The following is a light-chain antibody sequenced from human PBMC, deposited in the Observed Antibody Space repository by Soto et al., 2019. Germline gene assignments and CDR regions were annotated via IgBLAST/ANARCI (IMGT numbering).Light chain of an antibody. CDR2: KAS. Sequence: DIQMTQSPSSLSASVGDRVTITCRAIQSISSWLAWYQQKPGKAPKLLIYKASSLESGVPSRFSGSGSGTEFTLTISSLQPDDFATYYCQQYNSYSPPWTFGQGTKVDIK. V-gene: IGKV1-5*03. CDR3: QQYNSYSPPWT. J-gene: IGKJ1*01. CDR1: QSISSW.